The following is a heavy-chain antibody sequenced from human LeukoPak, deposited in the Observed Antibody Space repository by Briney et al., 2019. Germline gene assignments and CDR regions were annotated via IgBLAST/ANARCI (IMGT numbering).Heavy chain of an antibody. J-gene: IGHJ2*01. CDR3: ARDGPPSVL. Sequence: PSETLSLTCTVSGYSISSGYYWGWIRQPPGKGLEWIGSIYHSGSTYYNPFLKSRVTISVDTSKNQFSLKLSSVTAADTAVYYCARDGPPSVLWGRGTVVTVSS. CDR1: GYSISSGYY. V-gene: IGHV4-38-2*02. CDR2: IYHSGST.